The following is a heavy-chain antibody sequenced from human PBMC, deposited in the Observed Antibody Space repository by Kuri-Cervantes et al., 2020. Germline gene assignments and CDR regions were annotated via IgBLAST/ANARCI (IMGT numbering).Heavy chain of an antibody. CDR2: IIPIFGTA. CDR3: ARDGGSSSGPGNYYFDY. CDR1: GGTFSSYA. Sequence: SVKVSCKASGGTFSSYAISWVRQAPGQGLEWMGGIIPIFGTANHAQKFQGRVTITADESTSTAYMELSSLRSEDTAVYYCARDGGSSSGPGNYYFDYWGQGTLVTVSS. D-gene: IGHD6-6*01. J-gene: IGHJ4*02. V-gene: IGHV1-69*13.